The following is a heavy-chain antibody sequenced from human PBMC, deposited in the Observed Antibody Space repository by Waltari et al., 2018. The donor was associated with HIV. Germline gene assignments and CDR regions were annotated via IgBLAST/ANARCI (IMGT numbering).Heavy chain of an antibody. CDR3: ARSPHKWYSPDLFDI. Sequence: QVQLQESGPGLVKPSETLSLTCTVSGGSIIDSVSHFYWSWIRQSPGKGPEWIGYIYYTGSFKYNPSLKSRVTRSLDMSKKRVSLRLTSVTATDTAVYYCARSPHKWYSPDLFDIWGQGTMVTVSS. V-gene: IGHV4-59*01. D-gene: IGHD6-13*01. J-gene: IGHJ3*02. CDR1: GGSIIDSVSHFY. CDR2: IYYTGSF.